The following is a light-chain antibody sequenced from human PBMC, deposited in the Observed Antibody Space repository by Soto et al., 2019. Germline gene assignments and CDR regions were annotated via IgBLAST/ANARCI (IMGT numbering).Light chain of an antibody. CDR2: GAS. CDR1: QTVGSN. CDR3: QQYDNWPIT. V-gene: IGKV3D-15*01. Sequence: EIVLTHSPDTLSVYPWERATLSCRASQTVGSNLAWYQQKPGQAPRLLIYGASTRASDTPARFSGSGSVTEFALTISSLQSEDFAVYYRQQYDNWPITFGQGTRLEIK. J-gene: IGKJ5*01.